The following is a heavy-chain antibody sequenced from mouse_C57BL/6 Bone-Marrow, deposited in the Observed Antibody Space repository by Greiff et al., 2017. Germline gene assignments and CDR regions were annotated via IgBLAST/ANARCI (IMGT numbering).Heavy chain of an antibody. D-gene: IGHD1-1*01. V-gene: IGHV2-9-1*01. CDR1: GFSLTSYA. J-gene: IGHJ3*01. CDR2: IWTGGGT. CDR3: ARFYYGSPFAY. Sequence: VKVVESGPGLVAPSQSLSITCTVSGFSLTSYAISWVRQPPGKGLEWLGGIWTGGGTNYNSALKSRLSISKDNSKSQVFLKMNSLQTDDTARYYCARFYYGSPFAYGGQGTLVTVSA.